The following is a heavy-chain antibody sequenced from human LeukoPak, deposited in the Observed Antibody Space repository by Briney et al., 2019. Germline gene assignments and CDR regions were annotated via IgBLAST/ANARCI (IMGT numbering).Heavy chain of an antibody. Sequence: GGSLRLSCAASGFTFSGAWIHWVRQVPGKGLEWVSGISNDGSITEYTDSVKGRFTISRDNDKKTVYLQMNSLRAEDTAVYYCTRGPLPAPGIADYWGQGTLVTVSS. CDR3: TRGPLPAPGIADY. J-gene: IGHJ4*02. CDR2: ISNDGSIT. CDR1: GFTFSGAW. D-gene: IGHD2-2*01. V-gene: IGHV3-74*03.